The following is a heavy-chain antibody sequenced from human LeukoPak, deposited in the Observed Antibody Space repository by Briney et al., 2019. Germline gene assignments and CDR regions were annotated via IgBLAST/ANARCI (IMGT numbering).Heavy chain of an antibody. CDR2: ISSSGSTI. CDR3: ARSNYYDSSGFDY. V-gene: IGHV3-48*03. D-gene: IGHD3-22*01. J-gene: IGHJ4*02. CDR1: GFTFSSYV. Sequence: GGSLRLSCAASGFTFSSYVMNWVRQAPGKGLEWVSYISSSGSTIYYADSVKGRFTISRDNAKNSLYLQMNSLRAEDTAVYYCARSNYYDSSGFDYWGQGTLVTVSS.